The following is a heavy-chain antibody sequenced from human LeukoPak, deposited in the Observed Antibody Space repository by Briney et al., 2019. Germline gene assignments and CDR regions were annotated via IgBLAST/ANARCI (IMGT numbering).Heavy chain of an antibody. CDR2: ISYDGSNK. CDR1: GFTFSSYA. V-gene: IGHV3-30*04. Sequence: GGSLRLSCAASGFTFSSYAMHWVRQAPGKGLEWVAVISYDGSNKYYADSVKGRFTISRDNSKNTLYLQMNSLRAEDTAVYYCARTWFGELFPDYWGQGTLVTVSS. D-gene: IGHD3-10*01. CDR3: ARTWFGELFPDY. J-gene: IGHJ4*02.